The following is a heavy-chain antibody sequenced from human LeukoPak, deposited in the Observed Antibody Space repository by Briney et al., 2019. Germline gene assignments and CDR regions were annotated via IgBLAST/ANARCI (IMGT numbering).Heavy chain of an antibody. CDR1: GFTFSSYA. V-gene: IGHV3-23*01. D-gene: IGHD3-10*01. CDR2: ISGSGGST. J-gene: IGHJ4*02. CDR3: AKDEPRTMVRGVIIYDY. Sequence: GRSLRLSCAASGFTFSSYAMSWVRQAPGKGLEWVSAISGSGGSTYYADSVKGRFTISRDNSKNTLYLQMNSLRAEDTAVYYCAKDEPRTMVRGVIIYDYWGQGTLVTVSS.